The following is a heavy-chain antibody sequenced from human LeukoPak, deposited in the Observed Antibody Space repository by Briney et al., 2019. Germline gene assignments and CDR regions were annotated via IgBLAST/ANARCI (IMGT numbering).Heavy chain of an antibody. V-gene: IGHV4-34*01. CDR1: GGSFSGYY. CDR3: ARLGYNYYGSGSYYPPYYYYYYMDV. Sequence: SETLSLTCAVYGGSFSGYYWSWIRQPPGKGLEWIGEINHSGSTNYNPSLKSRVTISVDTSKNQFSLKLSSVTAADTAVYYCARLGYNYYGSGSYYPPYYYYYYMDVWGKGTTVTISS. D-gene: IGHD3-10*01. J-gene: IGHJ6*03. CDR2: INHSGST.